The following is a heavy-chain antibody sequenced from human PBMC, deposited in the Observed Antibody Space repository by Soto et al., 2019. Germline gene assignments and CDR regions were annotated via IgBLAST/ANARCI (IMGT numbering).Heavy chain of an antibody. CDR2: IIVGGGFT. CDR3: AAGVYVGGDCGQFDY. J-gene: IGHJ4*02. Sequence: QVQVVQSGPEVRNPGTSVKVSCKTSGFTFSNSAVQGVRQARGQRLEWIGWIIVGGGFTKYLQNLQGRITITRDTSTGTAYMELSRLRSEATAVYFCAAGVYVGGDCGQFDYWGQRTLVNVSS. D-gene: IGHD2-21*02. CDR1: GFTFSNSA. V-gene: IGHV1-58*01.